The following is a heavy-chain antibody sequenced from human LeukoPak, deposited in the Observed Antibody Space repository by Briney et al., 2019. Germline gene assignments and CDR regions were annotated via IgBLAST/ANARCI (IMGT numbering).Heavy chain of an antibody. J-gene: IGHJ6*02. Sequence: ASVKVSCKASGGTFSSYTISWVRQAPGQGLEWMGRIIPILGIANYAQKFQGRVTITADKSTSTAYMELSSLRSEDTAVYYRARRRHVLRFLEWLFPPLRYYGMDVWGQGTTVTVSS. V-gene: IGHV1-69*02. CDR3: ARRRHVLRFLEWLFPPLRYYGMDV. CDR1: GGTFSSYT. D-gene: IGHD3-3*01. CDR2: IIPILGIA.